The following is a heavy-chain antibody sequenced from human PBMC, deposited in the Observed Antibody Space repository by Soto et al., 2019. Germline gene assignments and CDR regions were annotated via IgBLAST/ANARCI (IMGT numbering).Heavy chain of an antibody. D-gene: IGHD2-2*01. CDR1: NGSIGFFY. Sequence: PSETLSLTCTVSNGSIGFFYWSWIRQPPGKTLEWIGYIYYSGSTNYNPSLKSRVTISVDTSKNQFSLKLRSVTAADTAVYYCARVVVPAAPYFGYWGQGTVVTVSS. J-gene: IGHJ4*02. V-gene: IGHV4-59*01. CDR2: IYYSGST. CDR3: ARVVVPAAPYFGY.